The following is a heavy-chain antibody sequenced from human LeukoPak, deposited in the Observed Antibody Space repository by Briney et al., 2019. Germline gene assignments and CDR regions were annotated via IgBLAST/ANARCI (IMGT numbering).Heavy chain of an antibody. CDR3: ARVKVDSSSLRNRKIYYYYYMDV. Sequence: PGGSLRLSCAASGFTFSSYWMSWVRQAPGKGLEWVANIKQDGSEKYYVESVKGRFTISRDNAKNSLYLQMNSLRAEDTAVYYCARVKVDSSSLRNRKIYYYYYMDVWGKGTTVIVSS. J-gene: IGHJ6*03. CDR1: GFTFSSYW. CDR2: IKQDGSEK. V-gene: IGHV3-7*01. D-gene: IGHD6-6*01.